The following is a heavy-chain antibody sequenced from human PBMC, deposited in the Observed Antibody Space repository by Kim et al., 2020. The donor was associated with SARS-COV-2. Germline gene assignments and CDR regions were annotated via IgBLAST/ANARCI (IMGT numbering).Heavy chain of an antibody. J-gene: IGHJ4*02. CDR1: GGSFSGYY. CDR2: INHSGST. D-gene: IGHD3-22*01. CDR3: ARGVRSDY. V-gene: IGHV4-34*01. Sequence: SETLSLTCAVFGGSFSGYYWSWIRQPPGKGLEWIGEINHSGSTNYNPSLKSRVTISVDTSKNQFSLKLSSVTAADTAVYYCARGVRSDYWGQGTLVTVSS.